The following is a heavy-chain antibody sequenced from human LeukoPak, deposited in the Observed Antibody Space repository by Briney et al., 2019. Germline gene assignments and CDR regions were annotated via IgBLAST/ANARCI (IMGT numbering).Heavy chain of an antibody. D-gene: IGHD4-17*01. V-gene: IGHV3-7*01. J-gene: IGHJ4*02. CDR2: IKQDGSEK. CDR3: AIHRYGDYVGY. CDR1: GFTFSSYW. Sequence: PEGSLRLSCAASGFTFSSYWMSWVRQAPGQGLELVANIKQDGSEKYYVDSVKGRFTISRDNAKNSLYLQMNSLRAEDTAVYYCAIHRYGDYVGYWGQGTLVTVSS.